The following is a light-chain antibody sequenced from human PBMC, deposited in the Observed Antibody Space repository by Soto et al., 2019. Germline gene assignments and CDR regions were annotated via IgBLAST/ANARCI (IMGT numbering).Light chain of an antibody. V-gene: IGKV3-15*01. J-gene: IGKJ1*01. Sequence: EIVMTQSPSTLSVSPGEGVTLSCRASQGIGDSLARYQHKPGQAPRLLIYGTFTRASGVPARFSGSRSGPEFTLTISSLQPDDFATYYCQQDNGYSRTFGQGTKVDIK. CDR2: GTF. CDR3: QQDNGYSRT. CDR1: QGIGDS.